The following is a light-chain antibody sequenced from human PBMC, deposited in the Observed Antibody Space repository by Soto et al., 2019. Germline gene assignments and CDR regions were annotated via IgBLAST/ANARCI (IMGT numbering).Light chain of an antibody. Sequence: EIVLTQSPATLSLSPGERATLSCRASQSVGSFLAWYQQKSGQTPGLLIYDASNRATGIPARFSGSGSGTDFTLTISSLEPEDFAVYYCQHRSNWLGTFGPGTKVDIK. CDR3: QHRSNWLGT. J-gene: IGKJ3*01. CDR1: QSVGSF. V-gene: IGKV3-11*01. CDR2: DAS.